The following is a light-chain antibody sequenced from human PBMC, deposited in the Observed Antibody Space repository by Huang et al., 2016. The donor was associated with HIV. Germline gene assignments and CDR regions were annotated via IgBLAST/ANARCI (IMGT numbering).Light chain of an antibody. V-gene: IGKV1-8*01. CDR1: QDINNF. CDR2: AAS. J-gene: IGKJ3*01. CDR3: QQYDIHPLT. Sequence: IRMTQSPSSLSASTGDRVTIPCRANQDINNFLAWYQQRPGSVPKLLIYAASTLQSGVPSMFGGNGSGTDFTLTIGCLHSEDVATYYCQQYDIHPLTFGPGTRVDIK.